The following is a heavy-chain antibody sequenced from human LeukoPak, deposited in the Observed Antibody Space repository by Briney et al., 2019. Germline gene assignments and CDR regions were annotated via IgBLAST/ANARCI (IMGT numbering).Heavy chain of an antibody. D-gene: IGHD1-1*01. V-gene: IGHV4-38-2*02. CDR3: ARGIVTGTTNWFDP. J-gene: IGHJ5*02. CDR2: IYHSGST. CDR1: GYSISSGYY. Sequence: SETLSLTCTVSGYSISSGYYWGWIRQPPGKGLEWIGSIYHSGSTYYDPSLKSRVTISLDTSKNQFSLKLSSVTAADTALYYCARGIVTGTTNWFDPWGQGTLVTVSS.